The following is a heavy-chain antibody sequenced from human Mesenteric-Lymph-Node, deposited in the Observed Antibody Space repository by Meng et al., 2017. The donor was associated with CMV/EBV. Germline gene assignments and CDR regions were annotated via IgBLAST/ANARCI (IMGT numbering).Heavy chain of an antibody. CDR3: ARDLVVVTEPPPYSQDV. D-gene: IGHD3-9*01. V-gene: IGHV1-18*01. CDR1: GYTFTSHG. J-gene: IGHJ6*02. CDR2: ISAFNGDT. Sequence: ASVKVSCKTSGYTFTSHGVRWVRQAPGQGLEWMGWISAFNGDTKYAQKFQGRVTMTTDTSTSTAYMELRSLRFDDSAVYYCARDLVVVTEPPPYSQDVWGQGTTVTVSS.